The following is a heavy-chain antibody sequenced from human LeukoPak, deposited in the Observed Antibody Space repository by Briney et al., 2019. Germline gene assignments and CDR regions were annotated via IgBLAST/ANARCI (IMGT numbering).Heavy chain of an antibody. Sequence: GESLKISCRGSGYSFTSYWIGWVCQMPGKGLEWMGIIYPGDSDTRYSPSFQGQVTISADKSISTAYLQWSSLKASDTAMYYCARHTYGSGSDVDYWGQGTLVTVSS. CDR3: ARHTYGSGSDVDY. V-gene: IGHV5-51*01. J-gene: IGHJ4*02. CDR1: GYSFTSYW. D-gene: IGHD3-10*01. CDR2: IYPGDSDT.